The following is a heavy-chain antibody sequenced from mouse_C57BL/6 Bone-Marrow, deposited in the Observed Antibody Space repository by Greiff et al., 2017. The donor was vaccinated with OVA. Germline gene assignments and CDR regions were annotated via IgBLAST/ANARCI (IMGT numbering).Heavy chain of an antibody. V-gene: IGHV1-64*01. CDR2: IHPNSGST. J-gene: IGHJ4*01. CDR1: GYTFTSYW. Sequence: QVHVKQSGAELVKPGASVKLSCKASGYTFTSYWMHWVKQRPGQGLEWIGMIHPNSGSTNYNEKFKSKATLTVDKSSSTAYMQLSSLTSEDSAVDYIAIPRRGGAMDYWGQGTSVTVSS. CDR3: AIPRRGGAMDY.